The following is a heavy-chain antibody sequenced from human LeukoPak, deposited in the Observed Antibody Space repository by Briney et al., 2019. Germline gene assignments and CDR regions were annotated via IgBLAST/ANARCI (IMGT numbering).Heavy chain of an antibody. D-gene: IGHD5-12*01. CDR2: MNPDNGNT. J-gene: IGHJ5*02. CDR1: GYTFISYD. CDR3: AREMRGGGYECCDFDQ. V-gene: IGHV1-8*01. Sequence: GASVKVSCKAPGYTFISYDINWVRQAPGQGLEWMGWMNPDNGNTGYAQKFQGRVTMTRDTSISTAYMELSSLRAEDTAVYYCAREMRGGGYECCDFDQWGQGTLVTVSS.